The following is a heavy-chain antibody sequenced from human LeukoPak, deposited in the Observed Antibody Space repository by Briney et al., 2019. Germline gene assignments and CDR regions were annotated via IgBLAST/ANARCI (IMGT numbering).Heavy chain of an antibody. V-gene: IGHV3-7*03. CDR2: IKQDGSEK. J-gene: IGHJ4*02. Sequence: PGGSLRLSCAASRFTFGNYWMSWVRQAPGKGLEWVANIKQDGSEKYYVDSVKGRFTFSRDNSKNTLYLQMNSLRAEDTAVYYCAKNRGYCSGGSCYVDYWGQGTLVTVSS. D-gene: IGHD2-15*01. CDR1: RFTFGNYW. CDR3: AKNRGYCSGGSCYVDY.